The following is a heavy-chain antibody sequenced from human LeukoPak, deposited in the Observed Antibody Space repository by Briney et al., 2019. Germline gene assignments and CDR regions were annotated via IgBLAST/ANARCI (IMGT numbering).Heavy chain of an antibody. D-gene: IGHD4-23*01. CDR2: IIPIFGTA. Sequence: SVKVSCKASGGTFSSYAISWVRQAPGQGLEWMGGIIPIFGTANYAQKFQGRVTITADESTSTAYMELSGLRSEDTAVYYCARRYGGNSHYFDYWGQGTLVTVSS. CDR3: ARRYGGNSHYFDY. J-gene: IGHJ4*02. CDR1: GGTFSSYA. V-gene: IGHV1-69*01.